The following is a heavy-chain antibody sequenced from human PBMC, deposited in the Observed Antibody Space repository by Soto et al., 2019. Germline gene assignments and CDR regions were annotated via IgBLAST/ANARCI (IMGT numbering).Heavy chain of an antibody. CDR2: ISGSGGST. D-gene: IGHD5-18*01. CDR3: ARGGGTQLWLLFDY. J-gene: IGHJ4*02. Sequence: GGSLRLSCAASGFTFSSYAMSWVRQAPGKGLEWVSGISGSGGSTYYADSVKGRFTISRDNSKNTLYLQMNSLRAEDTAVYYSARGGGTQLWLLFDYWGQGTLVTVSS. CDR1: GFTFSSYA. V-gene: IGHV3-23*01.